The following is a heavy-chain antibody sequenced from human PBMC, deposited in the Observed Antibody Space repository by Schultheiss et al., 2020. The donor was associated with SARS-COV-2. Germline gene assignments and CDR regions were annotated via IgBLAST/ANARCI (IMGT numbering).Heavy chain of an antibody. CDR1: GFSLSTSGMC. J-gene: IGHJ4*02. D-gene: IGHD6-13*01. V-gene: IGHV2-70*11. CDR3: ARGMGGGIAAAALDY. CDR2: IDWDDDK. Sequence: SGPTLVKPTQTLTLTCTFSGFSLSTSGMCVSWIRQPPGKALEWLARIDWDDDKYYSTSLKTRLTISKDTSKNQVVLTMTNIDPVDTATYYCARGMGGGIAAAALDYWGQGTLVTVSS.